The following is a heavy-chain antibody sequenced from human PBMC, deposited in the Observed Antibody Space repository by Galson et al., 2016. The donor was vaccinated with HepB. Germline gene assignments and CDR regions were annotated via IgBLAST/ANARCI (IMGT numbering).Heavy chain of an antibody. J-gene: IGHJ3*01. CDR2: INHSGDT. D-gene: IGHD2-15*01. CDR3: ARRLPCSDDTCYRPYDAFDL. CDR1: GESFSSDY. V-gene: IGHV4-34*01. Sequence: SETLSLTCGVYGESFSSDYWSWLRQPPGKGLEWIGEINHSGDTTYNPSLERRVTLSVDTSKKEFSLKLSSVTAADTAVYYCARRLPCSDDTCYRPYDAFDLWGQGTMVTVAS.